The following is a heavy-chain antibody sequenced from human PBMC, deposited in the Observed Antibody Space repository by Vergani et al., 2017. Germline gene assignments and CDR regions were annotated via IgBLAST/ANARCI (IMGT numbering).Heavy chain of an antibody. D-gene: IGHD3-22*01. Sequence: QVQLQESGPGLVKPSQTLSLTCTVSGGSISSGSYYWSWIRQPPGKGLEWIGYIYYSGSTYYNPSLKSRVTISVDTSKNQFSLKLSSVTAADTAVYYCARGRAHYYDSSGYPMGFFDYWGQGTLVTVSS. J-gene: IGHJ4*02. CDR1: GGSISSGSYY. CDR3: ARGRAHYYDSSGYPMGFFDY. V-gene: IGHV4-30-4*08. CDR2: IYYSGST.